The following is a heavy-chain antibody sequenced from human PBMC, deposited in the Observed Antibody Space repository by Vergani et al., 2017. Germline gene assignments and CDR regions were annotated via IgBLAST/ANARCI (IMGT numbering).Heavy chain of an antibody. Sequence: QVQLQESGPGLVKPSETLSLTCTVSGGSISSYYWSWIRQPPGKGLEWIGYIYHSGSTNYNPSLKSRVTISVDTSKNQFSLKLSSVTAADTAVYYCARGKEEGNYYYGMDVWGQGTTVTVSS. CDR3: ARGKEEGNYYYGMDV. V-gene: IGHV4-59*01. CDR2: IYHSGST. J-gene: IGHJ6*02. CDR1: GGSISSYY.